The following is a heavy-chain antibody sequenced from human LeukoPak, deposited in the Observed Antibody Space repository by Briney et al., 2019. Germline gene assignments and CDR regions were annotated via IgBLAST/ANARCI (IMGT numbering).Heavy chain of an antibody. J-gene: IGHJ4*02. CDR2: QSGSGGST. D-gene: IGHD4-17*01. CDR1: GFTFSSYA. CDR3: ARARRCGLYDDYGGCFDS. Sequence: PGGSLRLSCAASGFTFSSYAMSWVRQAPGKGLEWVSAQSGSGGSTYYADSVKGRFTISRDNSKNALSLQMNSLRAEDTAMYYCARARRCGLYDDYGGCFDSWGQGVLVTVSS. V-gene: IGHV3-23*01.